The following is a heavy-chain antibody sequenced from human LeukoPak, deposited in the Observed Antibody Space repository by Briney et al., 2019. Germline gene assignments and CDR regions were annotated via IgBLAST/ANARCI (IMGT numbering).Heavy chain of an antibody. CDR3: TRDHRDDWNPGYYFDY. Sequence: GGSLRLSCAASGFAFGDIAMNWIRQAPGQGLEWVGFIKTTLYGGTTEYAASVKGRFTISRDDSKAIAYLQMNSLKTEDTAVYYCTRDHRDDWNPGYYFDYWGQGTLVTVSS. V-gene: IGHV3-49*03. CDR2: IKTTLYGGTT. D-gene: IGHD1-1*01. CDR1: GFAFGDIA. J-gene: IGHJ4*02.